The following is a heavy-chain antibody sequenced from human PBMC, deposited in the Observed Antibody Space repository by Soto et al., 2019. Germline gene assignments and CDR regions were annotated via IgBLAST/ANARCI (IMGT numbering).Heavy chain of an antibody. CDR2: ISSSSGTI. CDR3: AGDASKLVLGYFDY. J-gene: IGHJ4*02. V-gene: IGHV3-48*01. CDR1: GFTFSRYT. D-gene: IGHD3-9*01. Sequence: EVQLVESGGGLVQPGGSLRLSCAASGFTFSRYTMNWVRQAPGKGLEWVSYISSSSGTIFYEEAVKGRLTISRDNAKNSLYLQMNSRRAEDTAVYYCAGDASKLVLGYFDYWGQGALVTVSS.